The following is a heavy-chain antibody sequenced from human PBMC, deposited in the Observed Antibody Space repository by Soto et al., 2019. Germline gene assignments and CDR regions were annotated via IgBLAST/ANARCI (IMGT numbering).Heavy chain of an antibody. J-gene: IGHJ6*02. CDR2: ARNKGNGYSI. Sequence: EVQLVESGGGLVQPGGSLRLSCATSGFIFTEHYMDWVRQAPGKGLEWVGRARNKGNGYSIEYAASVKGRFTISRDDSNNSLFLQMNSLKTEDTAVYYCVRTAVAHYYFYGLDVWGQGTTVTVSS. CDR3: VRTAVAHYYFYGLDV. CDR1: GFIFTEHY. D-gene: IGHD2-15*01. V-gene: IGHV3-72*01.